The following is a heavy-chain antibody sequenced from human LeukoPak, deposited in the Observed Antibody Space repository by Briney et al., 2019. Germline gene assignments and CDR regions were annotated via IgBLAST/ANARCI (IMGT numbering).Heavy chain of an antibody. CDR1: GFTFSSYA. V-gene: IGHV3-23*01. J-gene: IGHJ5*02. CDR3: ARDPAIAVT. Sequence: GGSLRLSCAASGFTFSSYAMSWVRQAPGKGLEWVSAISGSGGSTYYADSVKGRFTISRDNAKNSLYLRMNSLRAEDTAVYYCARDPAIAVTWGQGTLVTVSS. D-gene: IGHD6-19*01. CDR2: ISGSGGST.